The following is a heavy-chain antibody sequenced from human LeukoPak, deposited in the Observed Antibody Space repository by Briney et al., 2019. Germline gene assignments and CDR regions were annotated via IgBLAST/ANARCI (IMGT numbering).Heavy chain of an antibody. CDR1: GFTFSSYA. D-gene: IGHD3-10*01. J-gene: IGHJ3*02. CDR3: AKVGITMVRGVPSRHDAFDI. V-gene: IGHV3-23*01. Sequence: GGSLRLSCAASGFTFSSYAMSWVRQAPGEGLEWVSAICGSGGSTYYADSVKGRFTISRDNSKNTLYLQMNSLRAEDTAVYYCAKVGITMVRGVPSRHDAFDIWGQGTMVTVSS. CDR2: ICGSGGST.